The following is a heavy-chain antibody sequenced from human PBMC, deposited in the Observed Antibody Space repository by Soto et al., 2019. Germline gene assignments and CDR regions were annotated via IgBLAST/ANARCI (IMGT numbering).Heavy chain of an antibody. J-gene: IGHJ4*02. D-gene: IGHD3-22*01. V-gene: IGHV1-69*01. CDR3: ARQFDYDSSGYYYAY. Sequence: QVQLVQSGAEVKKPASSVKVSCKASGGTFSRYAISWVRQAPGQGLEWMGGIIPLFGTANYAQKFQGRVTITADESTSTVYMELRSLRAEDTAVYYCARQFDYDSSGYYYAYWGQGTLVTVSS. CDR2: IIPLFGTA. CDR1: GGTFSRYA.